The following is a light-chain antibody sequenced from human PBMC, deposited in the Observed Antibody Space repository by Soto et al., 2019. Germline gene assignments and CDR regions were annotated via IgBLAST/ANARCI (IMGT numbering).Light chain of an antibody. CDR3: QTWGTAVRVV. J-gene: IGLJ2*01. Sequence: QLVLTQSPSASASLGASVKLTCTLSSGHSTYAIAWHQQQPGKGPRYLMKLNSDGSHTKGDGIPDRFSGSSSGAVRYLIISSLQSEDEADYYCQTWGTAVRVVFGGGTKVTVL. CDR2: LNSDGSH. CDR1: SGHSTYA. V-gene: IGLV4-69*01.